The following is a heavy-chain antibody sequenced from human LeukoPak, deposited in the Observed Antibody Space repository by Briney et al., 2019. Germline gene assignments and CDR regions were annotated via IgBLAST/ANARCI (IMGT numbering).Heavy chain of an antibody. D-gene: IGHD3-22*01. V-gene: IGHV3-23*01. Sequence: GGSLRLSCAASGFTFSSYAMTWVRQAPGKGLEWVSAISGSGGSTYYADSVKGRFTISRDNSKNTLYLQMNSLRAEDTAVYFCARGTNYYDSSGYYPFWSQGTLVTVSS. CDR3: ARGTNYYDSSGYYPF. CDR2: ISGSGGST. J-gene: IGHJ4*02. CDR1: GFTFSSYA.